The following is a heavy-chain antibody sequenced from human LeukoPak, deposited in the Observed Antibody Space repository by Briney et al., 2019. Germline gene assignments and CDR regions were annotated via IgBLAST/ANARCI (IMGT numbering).Heavy chain of an antibody. Sequence: GGSLRLSCAASGFTFSSYSMNWVRQAPGKGLEWVSSISSSSSSYIYYADSVKGRFTISRDNAKNSLYLQMNSLRAEDTAVYYCAREGGGLGTYFDYWGQGTLVTVSS. V-gene: IGHV3-21*01. CDR1: GFTFSSYS. CDR2: ISSSSSSYI. CDR3: AREGGGLGTYFDY. J-gene: IGHJ4*02. D-gene: IGHD5-12*01.